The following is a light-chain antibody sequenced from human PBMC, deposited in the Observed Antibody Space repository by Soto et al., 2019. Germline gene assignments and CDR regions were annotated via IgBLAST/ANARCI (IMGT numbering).Light chain of an antibody. J-gene: IGKJ4*01. CDR3: QRRTIWPLT. V-gene: IGKV3-11*01. CDR1: QSVSSY. Sequence: EIVLTQSPATLSLSPGERATLSCRASQSVSSYLDWVQEKPGQAPRLLIYDASNRATGIPARFSGSGSGTDFTLTISSLEPEDFAVYYCQRRTIWPLTFGGGTKVEIK. CDR2: DAS.